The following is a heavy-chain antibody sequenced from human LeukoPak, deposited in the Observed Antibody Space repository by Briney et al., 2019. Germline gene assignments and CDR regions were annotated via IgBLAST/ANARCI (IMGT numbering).Heavy chain of an antibody. Sequence: PGGSLRLSCAASGFTFSNYGMHWVRQAPGKGLEWVAFIPFDGSNKYYGDSVKGRFTISRDNSKNTLYLYMNNLRAEDTAVYYCAKAWGSGDSAMDVWGTGTRVTISS. CDR1: GFTFSNYG. D-gene: IGHD3-10*01. CDR3: AKAWGSGDSAMDV. J-gene: IGHJ6*03. V-gene: IGHV3-30*02. CDR2: IPFDGSNK.